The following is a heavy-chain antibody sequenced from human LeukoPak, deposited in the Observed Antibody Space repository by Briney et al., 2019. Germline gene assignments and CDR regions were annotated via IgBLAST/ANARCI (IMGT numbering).Heavy chain of an antibody. D-gene: IGHD1-1*01. CDR3: ARDSRALTNLYWFDP. V-gene: IGHV3-21*01. J-gene: IGHJ5*02. CDR2: ISSSSSYI. Sequence: PGGSLRLSCAASGFTFSSHSMNWVRQAPGKGLEWVSSISSSSSYIYYADSVKGRFTISRDNAKNSLYLQMNSLRAEDTAVYYCARDSRALTNLYWFDPWGQGTLVTVSS. CDR1: GFTFSSHS.